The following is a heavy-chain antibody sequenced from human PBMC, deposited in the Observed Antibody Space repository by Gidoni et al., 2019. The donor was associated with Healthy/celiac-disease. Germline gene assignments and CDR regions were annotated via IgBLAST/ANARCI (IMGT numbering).Heavy chain of an antibody. D-gene: IGHD5-18*01. CDR2: IIPIFGTA. V-gene: IGHV1-69*01. J-gene: IGHJ2*01. CDR1: GGTFSSYA. CDR3: ARAGYSYGSRSHWYFDL. Sequence: SSVKVSCKASGGTFSSYAISWVRQAPGQGLEWMGGIIPIFGTANYAQKFQGRVTITADESTSTAYMELSSLRSEDTAVYYCARAGYSYGSRSHWYFDLWGRGTLVTVSS.